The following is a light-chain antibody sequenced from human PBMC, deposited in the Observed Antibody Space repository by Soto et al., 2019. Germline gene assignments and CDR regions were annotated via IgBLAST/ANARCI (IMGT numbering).Light chain of an antibody. Sequence: PHSRAALALSPGRATINCKSHDSVFSSPTNRNHLGWYQQKPGQAPKLLIYEASTREIGVPARFSGSGSGTEFTLTVTSLQSEDFAVYYCQQYNNWPQTFGQGTKVDIK. J-gene: IGKJ1*01. CDR1: DSVFSSPTNRNH. CDR3: QQYNNWPQT. CDR2: EAS. V-gene: IGKV4-1*01.